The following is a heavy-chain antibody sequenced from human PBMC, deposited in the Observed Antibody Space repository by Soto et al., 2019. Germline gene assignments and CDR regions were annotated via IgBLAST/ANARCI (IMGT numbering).Heavy chain of an antibody. J-gene: IGHJ5*02. CDR1: GFTFSSYS. D-gene: IGHD2-2*01. CDR3: ARENREVVPAARRLDP. V-gene: IGHV3-21*01. Sequence: GGSLRLSCAASGFTFSSYSMNWVRQAPGKGLEWVSSISSSSSYIYYADSVKGRFTISRDNAKNSLYLQMNSLRAEDTAVYYCARENREVVPAARRLDPWGQGTLVTVSS. CDR2: ISSSSSYI.